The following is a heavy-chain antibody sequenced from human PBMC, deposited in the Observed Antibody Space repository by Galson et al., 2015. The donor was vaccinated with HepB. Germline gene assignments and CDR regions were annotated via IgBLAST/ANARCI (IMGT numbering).Heavy chain of an antibody. CDR1: GFTFSSYA. Sequence: SLRLSCAASGFTFSSYAMSWVRQAPGKGLEWVSAISGSGSTIYYADSVKGRFTISRDNAKNSLYLQMNSLRAEDTAVYYCASPAQPTYYDSSGYRRGGGYYFDYWGQGTLVTVSS. V-gene: IGHV3-48*03. CDR3: ASPAQPTYYDSSGYRRGGGYYFDY. CDR2: ISGSGSTI. D-gene: IGHD3-22*01. J-gene: IGHJ4*02.